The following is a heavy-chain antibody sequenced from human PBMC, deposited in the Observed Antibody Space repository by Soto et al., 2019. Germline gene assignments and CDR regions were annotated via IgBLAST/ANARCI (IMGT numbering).Heavy chain of an antibody. Sequence: QVQLVQSGAEVKQPGSSVKVSCKASGDTFTKYVISWVRQAPGQGLEWMGGIIPILGTLNYAQKFMGRFWIFADEYATTVFMELTSLRSEDTAVYYCARRRGHSCGDVNPTNWFDPWGQGTLVTVSS. V-gene: IGHV1-69*01. D-gene: IGHD3-10*01. CDR3: ARRRGHSCGDVNPTNWFDP. CDR1: GDTFTKYV. J-gene: IGHJ5*02. CDR2: IIPILGTL.